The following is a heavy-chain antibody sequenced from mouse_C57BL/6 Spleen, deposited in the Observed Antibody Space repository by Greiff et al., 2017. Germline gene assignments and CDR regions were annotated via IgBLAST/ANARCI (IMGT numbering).Heavy chain of an antibody. CDR1: GYTFTDYN. Sequence: VQLQQSGPELVKPGASVKIPCKASGYTFTDYNMDWVKQSHGKSLEWIGDINPNNGGTIYNQKFKGKATLTVDKSSSTAYMELRSLTSEDTAVYYCASMMVTSGFAYWGQGTLVTVSA. CDR3: ASMMVTSGFAY. D-gene: IGHD2-3*01. CDR2: INPNNGGT. J-gene: IGHJ3*01. V-gene: IGHV1-18*01.